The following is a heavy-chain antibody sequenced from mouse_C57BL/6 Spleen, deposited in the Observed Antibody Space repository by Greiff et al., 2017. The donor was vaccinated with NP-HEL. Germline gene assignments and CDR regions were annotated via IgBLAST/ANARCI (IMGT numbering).Heavy chain of an antibody. Sequence: VQLQQPGAELVRPGSSVKLSCKASGYTFTSYWMHWVKQRPIQGLEWIGNIDPSDSETHYNQKFKDKATLTVDKSSSTAYMQLSSLTSEDSAVYYCARLSNFAYYFDYGGQGTTLTVSS. CDR2: IDPSDSET. CDR1: GYTFTSYW. J-gene: IGHJ2*01. D-gene: IGHD2-5*01. CDR3: ARLSNFAYYFDY. V-gene: IGHV1-52*01.